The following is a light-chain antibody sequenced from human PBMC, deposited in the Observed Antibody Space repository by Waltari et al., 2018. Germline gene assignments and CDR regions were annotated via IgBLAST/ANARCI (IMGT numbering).Light chain of an antibody. CDR3: QQYNKWPPLT. V-gene: IGKV3-15*01. J-gene: IGKJ4*01. CDR2: GAS. Sequence: EVVMTQSPATLSVSPGERVTLSCRASQNIHDNLAWYQQKPGQAPRLLIYGASTRATAIPARFRGSGSGTEFTLTISSLQSEDLAIYYCQQYNKWPPLTFGGGTKVEIK. CDR1: QNIHDN.